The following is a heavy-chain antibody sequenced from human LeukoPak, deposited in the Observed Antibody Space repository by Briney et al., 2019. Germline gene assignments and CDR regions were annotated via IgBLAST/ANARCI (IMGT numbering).Heavy chain of an antibody. J-gene: IGHJ4*02. CDR1: GGSFSGYY. V-gene: IGHV4-34*01. CDR3: ARGRTGYDSSGYYYVTSYFDY. D-gene: IGHD3-22*01. CDR2: INHGGST. Sequence: SETLSLTCAVYGGSFSGYYWSWIRQPPGKGLEWIGEINHGGSTNYNPSLKSRVTISVDTSKNQFSLKLSSVTAADTAVYYCARGRTGYDSSGYYYVTSYFDYWGQGTLVTVSS.